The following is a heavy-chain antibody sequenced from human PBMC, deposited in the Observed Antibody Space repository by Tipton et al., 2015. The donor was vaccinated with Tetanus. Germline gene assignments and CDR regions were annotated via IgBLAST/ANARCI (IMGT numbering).Heavy chain of an antibody. Sequence: TLSLTCTVSGGSVRSGSYYWNWIRQPPRKGLEWIGYISYSGSTNSNYSLKSRITISQDTSKNQISLKLTSVTAADTAVYYCARANYNFPKKGPFDSWGQGTLVIVSS. CDR3: ARANYNFPKKGPFDS. CDR2: ISYSGST. V-gene: IGHV4-61*01. J-gene: IGHJ4*02. D-gene: IGHD3-3*01. CDR1: GGSVRSGSYY.